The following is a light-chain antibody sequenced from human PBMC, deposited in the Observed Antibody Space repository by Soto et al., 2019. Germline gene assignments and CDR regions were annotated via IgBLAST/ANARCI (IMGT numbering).Light chain of an antibody. V-gene: IGKV3-15*01. J-gene: IGKJ1*01. Sequence: EIVMTQSPGTLSVSPGERATLSCRASQSVSRKLAWYQQKPGQAPRLLIYGASTRATGIPARFSGSGSGTEFTLTINSLQSEDFAVYYCQQYNEWPGTFGQGTQVESK. CDR2: GAS. CDR1: QSVSRK. CDR3: QQYNEWPGT.